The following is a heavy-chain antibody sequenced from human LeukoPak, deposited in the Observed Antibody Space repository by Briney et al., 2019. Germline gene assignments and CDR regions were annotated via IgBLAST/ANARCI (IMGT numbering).Heavy chain of an antibody. V-gene: IGHV3-33*08. D-gene: IGHD2-2*01. CDR1: GFTFSSYG. CDR2: IWYDGSNK. Sequence: GGSLRLSCAASGFTFSSYGMHWVRQAPGKGLEWVAVIWYDGSNKYYADSVKGRFTISRDNPKNTLYLQMNSLRAEDTAVYYCAREDIVVVPAAMPYYYYYGMDVWGQGTTVTVSS. CDR3: AREDIVVVPAAMPYYYYYGMDV. J-gene: IGHJ6*02.